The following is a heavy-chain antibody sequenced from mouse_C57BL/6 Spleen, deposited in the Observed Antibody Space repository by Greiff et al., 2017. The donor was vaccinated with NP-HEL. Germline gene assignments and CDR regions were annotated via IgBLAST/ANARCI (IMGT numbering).Heavy chain of an antibody. CDR1: GYTFTGYW. J-gene: IGHJ3*01. CDR2: IIPGSGSP. V-gene: IGHV1-9*01. D-gene: IGHD2-5*01. CDR3: AMERSNWFAY. Sequence: QVQLQQSGAELMKPGASVKLSCKASGYTFTGYWIEWVKQRPGPGLEWIGDIIPGSGSPIYNEKFKGKATFTADTSSNTAYMQLSSLTTEDSAIYYCAMERSNWFAYWGQGTLVTVTA.